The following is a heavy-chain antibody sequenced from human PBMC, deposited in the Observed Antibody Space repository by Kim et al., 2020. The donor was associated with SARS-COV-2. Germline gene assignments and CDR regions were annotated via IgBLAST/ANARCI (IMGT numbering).Heavy chain of an antibody. D-gene: IGHD5-12*01. CDR3: ARGATSIGVLEDYYYYYMDV. Sequence: GGSLRLSCAASGFTFSTYSMNWVRQAPGKGLEWVSSISSSSSYTYSADSVKGRFTISRDNAKNSLYLQMNTLRAEDTAVYYCARGATSIGVLEDYYYYYMDVWGKGTTVTVSS. J-gene: IGHJ6*03. CDR2: ISSSSSYT. V-gene: IGHV3-21*01. CDR1: GFTFSTYS.